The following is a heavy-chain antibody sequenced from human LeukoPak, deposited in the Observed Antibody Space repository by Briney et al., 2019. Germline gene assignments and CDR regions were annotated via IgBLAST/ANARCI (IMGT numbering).Heavy chain of an antibody. J-gene: IGHJ4*02. CDR1: GYSISSGYY. D-gene: IGHD6-19*01. V-gene: IGHV4-38-2*02. CDR3: ARDKYSSGWYYFDY. Sequence: PSETLSLTCTVSGYSISSGYYWGWIRQPPGKGLEWIGSIYYSGSTYYNPSLKSRVTISVDTSKNQFSLKLSSVTAADTAVYYCARDKYSSGWYYFDYWGQGTLVTVSS. CDR2: IYYSGST.